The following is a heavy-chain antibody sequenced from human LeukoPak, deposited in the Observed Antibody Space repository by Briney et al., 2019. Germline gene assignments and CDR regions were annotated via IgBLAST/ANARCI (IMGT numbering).Heavy chain of an antibody. J-gene: IGHJ4*02. CDR1: GGSVSTRDDY. CDR3: ARVFDS. Sequence: SETLSLTCTVSGGSVSTRDDYWGWIRQSPVKGLEWIGDVFYTGKTNYNPSLRGRATISIDTSKNQFSLKLTYVTAADSAVYYCARVFDSWGQGTLVTVSS. CDR2: VFYTGKT. V-gene: IGHV4-39*07.